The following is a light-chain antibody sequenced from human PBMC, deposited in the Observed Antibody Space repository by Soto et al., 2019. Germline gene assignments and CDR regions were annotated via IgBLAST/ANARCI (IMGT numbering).Light chain of an antibody. CDR2: GAS. CDR1: QSVSSSY. Sequence: EIVLTQSPGTLSLSPGERATLSCRASQSVSSSYLAWYQQKPGQAPRLLIYGASSRATGIPDRFSGSGSATDFTLTISRLEPDDFAVYYCQQYGSSSWTFGQGTKVEIK. J-gene: IGKJ1*01. CDR3: QQYGSSSWT. V-gene: IGKV3-20*01.